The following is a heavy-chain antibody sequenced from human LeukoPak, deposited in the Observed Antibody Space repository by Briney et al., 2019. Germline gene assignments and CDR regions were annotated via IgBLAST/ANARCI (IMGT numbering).Heavy chain of an antibody. CDR1: GGSISCGDYY. V-gene: IGHV4-30-4*08. Sequence: SETLSLTCTVSGGSISCGDYYWSWIRQPPGKGLEWIGYIYYSGSTYYNPSLKSRVTISVDTSKSQFSLKLSSVTAADTAVYYCARFLYYYDSSGYYYYYYMDVWGKGTTVTVSS. J-gene: IGHJ6*03. CDR3: ARFLYYYDSSGYYYYYYMDV. D-gene: IGHD3-22*01. CDR2: IYYSGST.